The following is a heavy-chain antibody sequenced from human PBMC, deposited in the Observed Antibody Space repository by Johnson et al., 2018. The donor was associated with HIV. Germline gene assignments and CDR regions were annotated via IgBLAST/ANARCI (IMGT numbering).Heavy chain of an antibody. CDR1: GFTFSDYY. Sequence: QVQLVESGGGLVKPGGSLRLSCAASGFTFSDYYMSWIRQAPGKGLEWVAVIWYDGSNKYYADSVKGRFTISRDNSKNTLYLQMNSLRAEDTALYYCARRSGSLDAFDIWGEGTMVTVSS. CDR2: IWYDGSNK. CDR3: ARRSGSLDAFDI. J-gene: IGHJ3*02. D-gene: IGHD1-26*01. V-gene: IGHV3-33*08.